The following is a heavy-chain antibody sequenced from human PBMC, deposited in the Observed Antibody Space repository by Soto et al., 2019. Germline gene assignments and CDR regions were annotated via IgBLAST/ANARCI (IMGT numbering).Heavy chain of an antibody. J-gene: IGHJ4*02. CDR3: AHSDESPFDC. CDR1: GFSLSTSGVG. Sequence: QITLKESGPTLVKPTQTLTLTCSFSGFSLSTSGVGVGWIRQPPGKALEWIALIYWDGDKRYSPSLKSRLTITKDTSINHVVLTMTNMDPVDTAPYCCAHSDESPFDCWGQGTLVTVSS. CDR2: IYWDGDK. V-gene: IGHV2-5*02.